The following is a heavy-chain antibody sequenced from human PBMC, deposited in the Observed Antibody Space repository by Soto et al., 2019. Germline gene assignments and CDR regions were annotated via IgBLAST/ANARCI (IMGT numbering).Heavy chain of an antibody. V-gene: IGHV1-46*01. D-gene: IGHD3-3*01. CDR1: GYTLSSYY. Sequence: ASVKVSCKAVGYTLSSYYLHLVRQAPGQGLEWMGVINPKTGRTTYAQKFQGRVTMTNDTSTSTVYMELNSLGSEDTAIYYCARGLYNFWNGYGMDVWGQGTTVTVSS. CDR2: INPKTGRT. CDR3: ARGLYNFWNGYGMDV. J-gene: IGHJ6*02.